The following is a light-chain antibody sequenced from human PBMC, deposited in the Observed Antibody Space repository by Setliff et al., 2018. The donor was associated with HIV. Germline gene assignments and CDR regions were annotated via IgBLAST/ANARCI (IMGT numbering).Light chain of an antibody. CDR1: SSDVNGYNY. CDR2: EVS. V-gene: IGLV2-14*01. Sequence: QSVLTQSASVSGSPGQSITISCTGTSSDVNGYNYVSWYQQHPGKAPKLMIYEVSNRPSGVSNRFSGSKSGNTASLTISGLQAEDEADYYCSSYTSSSTPDVFGTGTKGTVL. CDR3: SSYTSSSTPDV. J-gene: IGLJ1*01.